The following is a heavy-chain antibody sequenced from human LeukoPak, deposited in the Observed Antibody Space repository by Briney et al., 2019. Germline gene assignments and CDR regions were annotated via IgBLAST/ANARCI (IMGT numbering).Heavy chain of an antibody. Sequence: GGSLRLSCAASGTTFEDYAMHWVRQAPGKGLDWVSFISGDGGTTYYPDSVKGRFTISRDNSRTSLYLQMNSLRTEDTALYFCAKDQGASGWGAFDSWGQGTLVTVSS. CDR2: ISGDGGTT. D-gene: IGHD6-19*01. J-gene: IGHJ4*02. CDR1: GTTFEDYA. V-gene: IGHV3-43*02. CDR3: AKDQGASGWGAFDS.